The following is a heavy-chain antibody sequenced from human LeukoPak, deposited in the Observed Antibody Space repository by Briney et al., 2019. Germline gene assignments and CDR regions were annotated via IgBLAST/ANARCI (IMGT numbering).Heavy chain of an antibody. Sequence: GGSLRLSCAASGFTFSSYSMNWVRQAPGKGLEWVSYISSSSSTIYCADSVKGRFTISRDNAKNSLYLQMNSLRAEDTAVYYCARDERGISYYWGQGTLVTVSS. D-gene: IGHD3-3*02. V-gene: IGHV3-48*01. J-gene: IGHJ4*02. CDR1: GFTFSSYS. CDR3: ARDERGISYY. CDR2: ISSSSSTI.